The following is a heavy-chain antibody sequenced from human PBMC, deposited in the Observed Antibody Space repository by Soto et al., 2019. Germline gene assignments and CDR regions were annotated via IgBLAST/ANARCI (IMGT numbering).Heavy chain of an antibody. D-gene: IGHD3-22*01. CDR3: ALRSMAVVPEY. CDR2: LYYGRSA. V-gene: IGHV4-59*01. CDR1: GDSISSYY. Sequence: QVQLQESGPGLVKPLETLSLTCAVSGDSISSYYCMWIRQPPGKGLESIGYLYYGRSANYNPSLKSRVTLSVDTSTTQCSLTLSSMTAADTAVYYCALRSMAVVPEYWGQGTLVTVSS. J-gene: IGHJ4*02.